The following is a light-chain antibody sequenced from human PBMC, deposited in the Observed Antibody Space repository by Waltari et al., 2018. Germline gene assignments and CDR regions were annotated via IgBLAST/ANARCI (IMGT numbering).Light chain of an antibody. J-gene: IGKJ4*01. CDR3: QQLKNSPLT. CDR2: AAS. Sequence: DIQLTQSPSFLSASVGDRVTITCRASQDITSFLAWYQQKPGKDPKLLIFAASTLQGGVPSRFSGSGSGTEFTLTISSLLPEDFATYYCQQLKNSPLTFGGGTKVEIK. CDR1: QDITSF. V-gene: IGKV1-9*01.